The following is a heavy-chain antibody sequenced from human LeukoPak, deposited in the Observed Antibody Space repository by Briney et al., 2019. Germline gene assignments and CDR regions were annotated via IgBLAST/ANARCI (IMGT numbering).Heavy chain of an antibody. CDR2: INHSGST. Sequence: SETLSLTCAVYGGSFSGYYWSWIRQPPGKGLEWIGEINHSGSTNYNPSLKSRVTISVDTSKNQFSLKLSSVTAADTAVYYCARVSGWSKMTDFWGQGTLVTVSS. J-gene: IGHJ4*02. CDR1: GGSFSGYY. CDR3: ARVSGWSKMTDF. V-gene: IGHV4-34*01. D-gene: IGHD6-19*01.